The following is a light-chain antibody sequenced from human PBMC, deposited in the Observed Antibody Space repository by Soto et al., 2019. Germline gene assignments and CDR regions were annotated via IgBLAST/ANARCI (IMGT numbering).Light chain of an antibody. CDR3: QQYSSSPLT. CDR1: QSISRT. V-gene: IGKV3-15*01. CDR2: GAS. Sequence: EILMTQSPATLSVSPGEGLTLSCRASQSISRTLAWYQQRPGQAPRLLIYGASSRATGVPARFSGSGSGTEFTLTISSLQSEDFAVYYCQQYSSSPLTFGGGTKVEIK. J-gene: IGKJ4*01.